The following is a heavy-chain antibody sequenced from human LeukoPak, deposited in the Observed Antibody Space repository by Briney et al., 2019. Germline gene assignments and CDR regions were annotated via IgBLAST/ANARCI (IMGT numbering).Heavy chain of an antibody. J-gene: IGHJ6*02. CDR3: ARTLLGYCSGGSCYGMDV. Sequence: SETLSLTCTVSGSSISSSSYYWGWIRQPPGKGLEWIGSIYYSGSTYYNPSLKSRVTISVDTSKNQFSLKLSSVTAADTAVYYCARTLLGYCSGGSCYGMDVWGQGTTVTVSS. CDR1: GSSISSSSYY. V-gene: IGHV4-39*07. D-gene: IGHD2-15*01. CDR2: IYYSGST.